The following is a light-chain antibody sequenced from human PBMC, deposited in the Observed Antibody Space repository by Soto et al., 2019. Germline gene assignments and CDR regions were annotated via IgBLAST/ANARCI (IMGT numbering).Light chain of an antibody. CDR1: ISKNGNNY. CDR2: ESN. Sequence: QSVLTQPPSVSAAPGQKGTISCSGNISKNGNNYVSWYQQLPGAAPTLLIYESNRRPTGIPDRFSGSKSATSATLDITGLQTGDEADYYCASWDHSLSGYVFGSGTKVTVL. J-gene: IGLJ1*01. CDR3: ASWDHSLSGYV. V-gene: IGLV1-51*02.